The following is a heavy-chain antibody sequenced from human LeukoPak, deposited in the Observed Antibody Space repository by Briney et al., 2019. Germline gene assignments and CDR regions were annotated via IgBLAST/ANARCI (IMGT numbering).Heavy chain of an antibody. V-gene: IGHV1-69*01. CDR2: IIPIFGTA. CDR1: GGTFSSYA. J-gene: IGHJ5*02. CDR3: ASEGNYCSSTSCAWFDP. D-gene: IGHD2-2*01. Sequence: GASVKVSCKASGGTFSSYAISWVRQAPGQRLEWMGGIIPIFGTANYAQKFQGRVTITADESTSTAYMELSSLRSEDTAVYYCASEGNYCSSTSCAWFDPWGQGTLVTVSS.